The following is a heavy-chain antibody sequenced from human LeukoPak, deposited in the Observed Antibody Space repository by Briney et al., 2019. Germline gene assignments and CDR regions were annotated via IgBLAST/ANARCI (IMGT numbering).Heavy chain of an antibody. CDR2: ISAYNGNT. Sequence: GASVKVSCKASGYTFTSYGVSWVRRAPGQGLEWMGWISAYNGNTNYAQKLQGRVTMTTDTSTSTAYMELRSLRSDDTAVYYCARDRDPIGYCSGGSCFGLDYWGQGTLVTVSS. J-gene: IGHJ4*02. CDR3: ARDRDPIGYCSGGSCFGLDY. D-gene: IGHD2-15*01. CDR1: GYTFTSYG. V-gene: IGHV1-18*01.